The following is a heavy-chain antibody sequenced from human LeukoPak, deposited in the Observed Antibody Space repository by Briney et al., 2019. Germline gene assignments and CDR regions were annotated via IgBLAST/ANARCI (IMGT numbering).Heavy chain of an antibody. CDR3: ARASGYSYADY. CDR1: GYAFSGYF. V-gene: IGHV1-2*06. D-gene: IGHD5-18*01. CDR2: INANSGGT. Sequence: ASVKVSCKASGYAFSGYFIHWVRQAPGQGLEWMGRINANSGGTDYAQKFQGRVTMTRDTSITAAYMELSRLRSDDTAVYYCARASGYSYADYWGQGTLVTVSS. J-gene: IGHJ4*02.